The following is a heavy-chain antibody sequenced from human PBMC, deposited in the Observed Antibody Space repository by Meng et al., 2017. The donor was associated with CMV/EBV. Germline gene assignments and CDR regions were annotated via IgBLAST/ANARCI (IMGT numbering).Heavy chain of an antibody. CDR2: IYYSGST. D-gene: IGHD4-23*01. Sequence: GSLRLSCTVSGGSISSYYWSWIRQPPGKGLEWIGYIYYSGSTNYNPSLKSRVTISVDTSKNQFSLKLSSVTAADTAVYYCASDRVVTRYYYYGMDVWGQGTTVTVSS. J-gene: IGHJ6*02. CDR1: GGSISSYY. CDR3: ASDRVVTRYYYYGMDV. V-gene: IGHV4-59*01.